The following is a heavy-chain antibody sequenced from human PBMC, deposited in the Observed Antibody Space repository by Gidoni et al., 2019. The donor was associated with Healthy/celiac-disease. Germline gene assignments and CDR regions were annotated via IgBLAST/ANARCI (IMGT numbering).Heavy chain of an antibody. Sequence: QVQLVESGGGVVQPGRSLRLSCSACGFPFIRYAMHWVRQAPGKGLEWVAVISYDGSNKYYADSVKGRFTISRDNSKNTLYLQMNSLRAEDTAVYYCARDRSREGYSYGNDYWGQGTLVTVSS. D-gene: IGHD5-18*01. CDR2: ISYDGSNK. CDR3: ARDRSREGYSYGNDY. V-gene: IGHV3-30-3*01. CDR1: GFPFIRYA. J-gene: IGHJ4*02.